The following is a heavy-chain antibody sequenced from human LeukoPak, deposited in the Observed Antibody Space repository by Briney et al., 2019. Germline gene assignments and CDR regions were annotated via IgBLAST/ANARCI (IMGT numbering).Heavy chain of an antibody. J-gene: IGHJ4*02. Sequence: SETLSLTCAVSGLSISSGYYWGWIRQPPGKGLEWIGSIYHSGSSNYNPSLRSRVAMSVDTSRNQFSPRLTSVTVADTAVYYCARGSQSFYYDSSGYPFDSSGQGTLVTVSS. CDR1: GLSISSGYY. CDR2: IYHSGSS. D-gene: IGHD3-22*01. V-gene: IGHV4-38-2*01. CDR3: ARGSQSFYYDSSGYPFDS.